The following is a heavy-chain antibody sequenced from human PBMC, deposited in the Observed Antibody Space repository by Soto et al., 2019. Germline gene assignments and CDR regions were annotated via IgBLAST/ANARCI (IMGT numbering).Heavy chain of an antibody. J-gene: IGHJ5*01. CDR2: ISGSGGST. D-gene: IGHD3-3*01. Sequence: EVQLLESGGGLVQPGGSLRLSCAASGFTFSSYAMSWVRQAPGKGLEWVSAISGSGGSTFYADSVKGRFTISRDTSKNTLFLQMNSLRAEDTAVYYCAKDRGSGYDWFDSWGQGTLVTVSS. V-gene: IGHV3-23*01. CDR1: GFTFSSYA. CDR3: AKDRGSGYDWFDS.